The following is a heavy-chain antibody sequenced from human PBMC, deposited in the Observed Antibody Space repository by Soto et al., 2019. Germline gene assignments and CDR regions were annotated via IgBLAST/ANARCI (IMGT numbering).Heavy chain of an antibody. D-gene: IGHD3-22*01. V-gene: IGHV3-33*01. Sequence: PGGSLRLSCAASGFTFSSYGMHWVRQAPGKGLEWVAVIWYDGSNKYYADSVKGRFTISRDNSKNTLYLQMNSLRAEDTAVYYCARSSSIVVTLTDWGQGTLVTSPQ. CDR1: GFTFSSYG. CDR3: ARSSSIVVTLTD. J-gene: IGHJ4*02. CDR2: IWYDGSNK.